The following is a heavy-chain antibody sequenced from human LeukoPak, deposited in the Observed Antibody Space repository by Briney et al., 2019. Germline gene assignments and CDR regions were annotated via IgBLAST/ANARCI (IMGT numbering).Heavy chain of an antibody. CDR2: ISYDGSNK. CDR1: GFTFDDYG. D-gene: IGHD3-16*01. V-gene: IGHV3-30*18. J-gene: IGHJ4*02. CDR3: AKDGVNVTFDY. Sequence: GGSLRLSCAASGFTFDDYGMHWVRQAPGKGLEWVAVISYDGSNKYYADSVKGRFTISRDNSKNTLYLQMNSLRAEDTAVYYCAKDGVNVTFDYWGQGTLVTVSS.